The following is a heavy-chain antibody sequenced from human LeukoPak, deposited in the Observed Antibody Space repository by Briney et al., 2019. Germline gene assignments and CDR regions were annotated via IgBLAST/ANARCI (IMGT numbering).Heavy chain of an antibody. CDR3: ARVRVRGLRTNAFDI. V-gene: IGHV1-46*01. D-gene: IGHD3-10*01. CDR2: INPSGGTT. Sequence: ASVKVSCQASGYTFTTYCMHWVRQAPGQGIEWMGIINPSGGTTGYAQKFQGRLTMTRDTSTTTVYMELSSLRSEDTAVYYCARVRVRGLRTNAFDIWGQGTMVTVSS. J-gene: IGHJ3*02. CDR1: GYTFTTYC.